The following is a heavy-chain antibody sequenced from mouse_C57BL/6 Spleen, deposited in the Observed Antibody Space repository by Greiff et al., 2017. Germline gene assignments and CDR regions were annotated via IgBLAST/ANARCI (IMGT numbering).Heavy chain of an antibody. CDR3: ARSGDTTVVGYFDV. Sequence: QLQQSGPELVKPGASVKISCKASGYSFTDYNMNWVKQSNGQSLEWIGVINPNYGTTSYNQKFKGKATLTVDQSSSSAYMQLNSLTSEDSAVYYCARSGDTTVVGYFDVWGTGTTVTVSS. CDR1: GYSFTDYN. D-gene: IGHD1-1*01. CDR2: INPNYGTT. J-gene: IGHJ1*03. V-gene: IGHV1-39*01.